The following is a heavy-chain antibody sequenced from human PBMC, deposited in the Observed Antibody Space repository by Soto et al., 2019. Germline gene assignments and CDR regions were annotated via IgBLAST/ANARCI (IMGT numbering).Heavy chain of an antibody. J-gene: IGHJ4*02. CDR1: DGSISSSSYY. V-gene: IGHV4-39*01. D-gene: IGHD6-13*01. Sequence: QLQLQESGPGLVKPSETLSLTCTVSDGSISSSSYYWGWIRQPPGKGLEWIGSIYYSGSTYYNPSLKSRVTISVDTSKNQFSLKLSSVTAADSAVYYCTRRSRIAAVADYWGQGTLVTVSS. CDR3: TRRSRIAAVADY. CDR2: IYYSGST.